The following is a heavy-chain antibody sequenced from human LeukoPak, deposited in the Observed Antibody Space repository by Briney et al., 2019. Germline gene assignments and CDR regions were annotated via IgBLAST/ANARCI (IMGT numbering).Heavy chain of an antibody. Sequence: SQTLSLTCAISGDSVSSNSAAWNWIRQSPSRGLEWLGRTYYRSMWYNDYALSLKSRITINPDTSKNQFSLQLKSVTPEDTAVYYCAREIYSGSYFDYWGQGTLVTVSS. CDR3: AREIYSGSYFDY. V-gene: IGHV6-1*01. D-gene: IGHD1-26*01. J-gene: IGHJ4*02. CDR1: GDSVSSNSAA. CDR2: TYYRSMWYN.